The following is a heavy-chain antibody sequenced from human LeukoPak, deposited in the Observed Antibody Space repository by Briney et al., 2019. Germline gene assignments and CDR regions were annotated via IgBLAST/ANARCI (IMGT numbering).Heavy chain of an antibody. CDR1: GYTFTGYY. D-gene: IGHD6-19*01. CDR3: ASEGAVAGGGFH. V-gene: IGHV1-2*02. Sequence: ASVRVSCKASGYTFTGYYMHWVRQAPGQGLECMGWINPNSGGTNYAQKFQGRVTMTRDASISTAYMELSRLRSDDTAVYYCASEGAVAGGGFHWGQGTLVTVSS. J-gene: IGHJ4*02. CDR2: INPNSGGT.